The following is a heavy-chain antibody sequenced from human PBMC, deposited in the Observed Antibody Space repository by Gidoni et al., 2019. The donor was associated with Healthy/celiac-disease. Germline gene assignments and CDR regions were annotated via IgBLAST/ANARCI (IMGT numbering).Heavy chain of an antibody. CDR2: IYTSGST. D-gene: IGHD3-10*01. Sequence: QVQLQESGPGLVKPSQTLSLTCTVAGGSISSGSSYWSWIRQPAGKGLEWIGRIYTSGSTNYNPSLKSRVTISVDTSKNQFSLKLSSVTAADTAVYYCAREGGLLWFGELSHFDYWGQGTLVTVSS. CDR3: AREGGLLWFGELSHFDY. V-gene: IGHV4-61*02. CDR1: GGSISSGSSY. J-gene: IGHJ4*02.